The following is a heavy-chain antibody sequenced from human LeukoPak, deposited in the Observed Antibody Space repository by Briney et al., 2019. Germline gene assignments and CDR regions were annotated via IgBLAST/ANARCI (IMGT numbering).Heavy chain of an antibody. D-gene: IGHD1-26*01. Sequence: SETLSLTCTVSGYSISSGYYWGWIRQPPGKGLEWIGSMFHSGSTYYNPSLKSRVTISVDTSKNQFSLKLSSVTAADTAVYYCARQAESGSYYISNYFDHWGQGTLVTVSS. J-gene: IGHJ4*02. CDR3: ARQAESGSYYISNYFDH. CDR1: GYSISSGYY. CDR2: MFHSGST. V-gene: IGHV4-38-2*02.